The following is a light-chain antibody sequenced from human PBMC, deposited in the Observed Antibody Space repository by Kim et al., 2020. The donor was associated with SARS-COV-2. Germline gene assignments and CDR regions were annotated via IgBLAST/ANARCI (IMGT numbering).Light chain of an antibody. CDR3: QKYDTDPWT. Sequence: DIQMTQSPPTLSASVGDRVTITCRASQSISRWVAWYQQKPGKAPKVLISKASSLESGVPSRFSGSGSGTDFTLTISSLQPDDFATYYCQKYDTDPWTFGQGTKVDIK. CDR2: KAS. J-gene: IGKJ1*01. CDR1: QSISRW. V-gene: IGKV1-5*03.